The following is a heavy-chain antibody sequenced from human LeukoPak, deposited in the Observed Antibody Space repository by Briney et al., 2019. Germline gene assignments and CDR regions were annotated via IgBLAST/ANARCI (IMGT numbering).Heavy chain of an antibody. CDR1: VFTVSSNY. D-gene: IGHD4-11*01. V-gene: IGHV3-66*01. CDR2: SYSGGST. Sequence: GGSLRLSRAASVFTVSSNYMSGVRQAPGRGLEWVSVSYSGGSTYYAQSVKGRSTISRDNSKNTLYLQMNSLRAEDTAVYYCARVPSNYGAFDIWAKGQWSPSLQ. J-gene: IGHJ3*02. CDR3: ARVPSNYGAFDI.